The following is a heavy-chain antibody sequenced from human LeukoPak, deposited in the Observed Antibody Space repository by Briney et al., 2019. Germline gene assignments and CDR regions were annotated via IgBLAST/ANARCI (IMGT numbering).Heavy chain of an antibody. D-gene: IGHD2-21*01. V-gene: IGHV5-51*01. CDR3: ARQGCGGDCYYYGMDV. Sequence: GESLKISCKASGYNFITYWIGWVRQMPGKGLEWMGIIYPDDSDTRYSPSFQGQVTISADKSISTAYLQWSSLKASDTAMYYCARQGCGGDCYYYGMDVWGQGTTVTVSS. CDR1: GYNFITYW. J-gene: IGHJ6*02. CDR2: IYPDDSDT.